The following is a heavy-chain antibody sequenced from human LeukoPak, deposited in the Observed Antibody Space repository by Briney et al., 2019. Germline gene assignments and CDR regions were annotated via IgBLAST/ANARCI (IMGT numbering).Heavy chain of an antibody. J-gene: IGHJ4*02. CDR1: GGSIRSYY. D-gene: IGHD4-17*01. V-gene: IGHV4-59*08. Sequence: SETLSLTCTVTGGSIRSYYWSWRRQPPGKGLEWIAYIYHTGSTNYNPSLKGRVTMSVDTSKNLFSLKLSSVTAADTAVYYCARHFGDDYGRSFDFWGQGTLVTVSS. CDR2: IYHTGST. CDR3: ARHFGDDYGRSFDF.